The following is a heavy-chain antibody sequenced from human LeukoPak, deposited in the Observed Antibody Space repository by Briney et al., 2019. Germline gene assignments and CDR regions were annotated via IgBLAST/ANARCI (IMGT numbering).Heavy chain of an antibody. CDR2: MNPNSGNT. J-gene: IGHJ4*02. Sequence: GSSVKVSCKASGGTFSSYTISWVRQAPGQGLEWMGWMNPNSGNTGYAQKFQGRVTMTRNTSISTAYMELSSLRSEDTAVYYCATHRAGYDSWGQGTLVTVSS. CDR3: ATHRAGYDS. CDR1: GGTFSSYT. D-gene: IGHD5-12*01. V-gene: IGHV1-8*02.